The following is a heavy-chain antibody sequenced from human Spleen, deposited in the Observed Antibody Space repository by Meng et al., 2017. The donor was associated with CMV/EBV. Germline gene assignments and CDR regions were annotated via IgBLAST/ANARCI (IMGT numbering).Heavy chain of an antibody. CDR3: ARASGGGANLNNWYFDL. J-gene: IGHJ2*01. Sequence: GSLRLSCAVYGGSFSGYYWSWIRQPPGKGLEWIGYIYYSGSTNYNPSLKSRVTISVDTSKNQFSLKLRSVTAADTAVYYCARASGGGANLNNWYFDLWGRGTLVTVSS. D-gene: IGHD3-16*01. CDR1: GGSFSGYY. V-gene: IGHV4-59*01. CDR2: IYYSGST.